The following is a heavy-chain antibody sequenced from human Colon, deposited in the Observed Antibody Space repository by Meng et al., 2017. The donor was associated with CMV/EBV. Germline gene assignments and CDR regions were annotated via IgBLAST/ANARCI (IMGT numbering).Heavy chain of an antibody. CDR1: GGSIGSYY. CDR3: ARGYDYYDSSGFRKWDAFDI. Sequence: GSLRLSCTVSGGSIGSYYWSWIRQSPGKGLEWIGDIHYRGSTNHNPSLKSRVTLSVDRSKNQFSLRLTSVTAADTALYYCARGYDYYDSSGFRKWDAFDIWGQGTMVTV. D-gene: IGHD3-22*01. J-gene: IGHJ3*02. V-gene: IGHV4-59*01. CDR2: IHYRGST.